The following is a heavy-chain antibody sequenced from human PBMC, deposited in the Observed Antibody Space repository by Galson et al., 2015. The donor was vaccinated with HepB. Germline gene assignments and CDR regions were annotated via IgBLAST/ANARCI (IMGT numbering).Heavy chain of an antibody. CDR1: GFTFSSYG. CDR3: ATNIAAASTPPPHWYFDL. V-gene: IGHV3-30*03. CDR2: ISYDGSNK. D-gene: IGHD6-13*01. J-gene: IGHJ2*01. Sequence: SLRLSCAASGFTFSSYGMHWVRQAPGKGLEWVAVISYDGSNKYYADSVKGRFTISRDNSKNTLYLQMNSLRAEDTAVYYCATNIAAASTPPPHWYFDLWGRGTLVTVSS.